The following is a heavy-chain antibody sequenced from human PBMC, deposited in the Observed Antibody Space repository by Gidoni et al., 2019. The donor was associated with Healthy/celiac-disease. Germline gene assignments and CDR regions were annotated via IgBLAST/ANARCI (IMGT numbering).Heavy chain of an antibody. D-gene: IGHD1-26*01. J-gene: IGHJ4*02. Sequence: QVTLRESGPALVKPTQTLTLTCTFSGFSLSTSGMCVSWIRQPPGKALEWLARIDWDDDKYYSTSLKTRLTISKDTSKNQVVLTMTNMDPVDTATYYCARILYQRGDFDYWGQGTLVTVSS. V-gene: IGHV2-70*15. CDR2: IDWDDDK. CDR3: ARILYQRGDFDY. CDR1: GFSLSTSGMC.